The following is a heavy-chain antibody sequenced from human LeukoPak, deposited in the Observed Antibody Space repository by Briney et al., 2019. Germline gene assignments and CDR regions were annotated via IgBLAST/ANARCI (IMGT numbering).Heavy chain of an antibody. CDR1: GFSFGIFW. CDR2: IKRDGRET. J-gene: IGHJ5*02. CDR3: VGVASTWFYP. V-gene: IGHV3-74*01. Sequence: PGGSLTLSCAASGFSFGIFWMHWARPPPGKGLVWVSRIKRDGRETNYADSVKGRFTISRDNAKTTLYLQMDSLRAEDMAVYYCVGVASTWFYPWGEGILVTVSS.